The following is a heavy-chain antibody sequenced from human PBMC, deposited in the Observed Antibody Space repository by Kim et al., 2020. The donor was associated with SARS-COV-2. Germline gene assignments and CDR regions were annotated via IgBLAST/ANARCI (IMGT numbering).Heavy chain of an antibody. CDR3: AKAPRHDSTGFYYEPHYYYCGLDV. Sequence: GGSLRLSCAASGISFSGHGMHWVRQAPGKGLEWVAVMSYDLAATYYGDSVKGRFTISRDNSKSTLYLQMNSLRVEDTAVYYCAKAPRHDSTGFYYEPHYYYCGLDVWGQGTAVTVSS. D-gene: IGHD3-22*01. V-gene: IGHV3-30*18. J-gene: IGHJ6*02. CDR1: GISFSGHG. CDR2: MSYDLAAT.